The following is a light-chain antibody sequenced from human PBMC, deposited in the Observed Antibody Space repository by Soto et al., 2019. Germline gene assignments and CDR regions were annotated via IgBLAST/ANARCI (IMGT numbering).Light chain of an antibody. CDR1: QSLSSN. Sequence: EIVMTQSPATLSVSPGERATLSCRASQSLSSNLAWYQQKPGQAPRLLIYGASTRATGIPARFSGSVSGTEFTLTISSLQSEDFAVYYCQQYNVWPKTFGQGTKVEIK. V-gene: IGKV3-15*01. J-gene: IGKJ1*01. CDR3: QQYNVWPKT. CDR2: GAS.